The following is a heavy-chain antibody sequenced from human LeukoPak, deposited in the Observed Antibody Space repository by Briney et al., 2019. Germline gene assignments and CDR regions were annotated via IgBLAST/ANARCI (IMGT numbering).Heavy chain of an antibody. V-gene: IGHV3-74*01. CDR1: GFTFSNYW. CDR2: INPDGSTI. Sequence: GGSLRLSCAASGFTFSNYWVHWVRQAPGKGLVWVSRINPDGSTINCADSVKGRFTISRDNAKNTLYLHMNSLRAEDTAVYYCATAGNYRFDYWGQGTLVTVSS. CDR3: ATAGNYRFDY. J-gene: IGHJ4*02. D-gene: IGHD1-7*01.